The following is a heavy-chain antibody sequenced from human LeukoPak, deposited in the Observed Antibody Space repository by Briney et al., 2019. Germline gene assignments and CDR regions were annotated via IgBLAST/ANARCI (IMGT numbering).Heavy chain of an antibody. CDR2: IDPGDSDT. D-gene: IGHD5-12*01. CDR1: GYSFTSYW. V-gene: IGHV5-51*01. CDR3: ARVRYSGYDQADY. Sequence: GESLKISCKGSGYSFTSYWIGWVRQMSGKGLEWMGIIDPGDSDTRYSPSLQGQVTISADKSISTAYLQWSSLKASDTGIYYCARVRYSGYDQADYWGQGTLFTVSS. J-gene: IGHJ4*02.